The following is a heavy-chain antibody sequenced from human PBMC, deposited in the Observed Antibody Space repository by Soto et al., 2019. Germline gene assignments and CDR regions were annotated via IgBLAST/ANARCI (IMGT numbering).Heavy chain of an antibody. CDR3: KSGIVVVTPDRGDAFDI. CDR1: GFTFSSYG. Sequence: QVQLVESGGGVVQPGRSLRLSCAASGFTFSSYGMHWVRQAPGKGLEWVAVISYDGSNKYYADSVKGRFTISRDNSKNTLYLQMNSLRAEDTAVYYCKSGIVVVTPDRGDAFDIWGQGTMVTVSS. J-gene: IGHJ3*02. D-gene: IGHD3-22*01. V-gene: IGHV3-30*03. CDR2: ISYDGSNK.